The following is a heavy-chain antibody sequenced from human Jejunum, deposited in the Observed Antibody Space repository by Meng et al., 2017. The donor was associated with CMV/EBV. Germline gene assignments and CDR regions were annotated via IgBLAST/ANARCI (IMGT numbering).Heavy chain of an antibody. CDR2: VSYSGST. CDR1: RGSINYNS. CDR3: ARWSGSESYPSADY. J-gene: IGHJ4*02. D-gene: IGHD3-10*01. V-gene: IGHV4-59*01. Sequence: VSRGSINYNSRIWIRQSARKGLEWIGSVSYSGSTNYNPSLKSRVSISMDTSENQFSLKVTSVTAGDTAVYYCARWSGSESYPSADYWGQGTLVTVSS.